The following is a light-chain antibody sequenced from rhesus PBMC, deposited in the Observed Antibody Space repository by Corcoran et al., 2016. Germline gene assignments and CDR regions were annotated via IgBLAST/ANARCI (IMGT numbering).Light chain of an antibody. CDR1: QGISSY. J-gene: IGKJ1*01. Sequence: DIQMTQSPSSLSTSVGDTVTITCRASQGISSYLNWFQQKPGKAPNLLIYAATTLQSGVPSRFSRNGSWTDFTLTLSSLQPEDFATYYCQQYKSYPWTFGPGTKVEIK. CDR3: QQYKSYPWT. V-gene: IGKV1-28*02. CDR2: AAT.